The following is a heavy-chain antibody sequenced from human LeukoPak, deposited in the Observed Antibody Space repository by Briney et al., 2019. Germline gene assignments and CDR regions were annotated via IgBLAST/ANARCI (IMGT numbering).Heavy chain of an antibody. CDR1: GFIFSSYD. V-gene: IGHV3-23*01. J-gene: IGHJ4*02. Sequence: GGSLRLSCAASGFIFSSYDMSCVRQAPGKGLEWVSFVHGSGSDTYYADSVKGRFTISRDNSKNTLYLLMNSLSDEDTAIYYCAKTSRGNSGYDSPFDYWGQGTLVTVSS. D-gene: IGHD5-12*01. CDR3: AKTSRGNSGYDSPFDY. CDR2: VHGSGSDT.